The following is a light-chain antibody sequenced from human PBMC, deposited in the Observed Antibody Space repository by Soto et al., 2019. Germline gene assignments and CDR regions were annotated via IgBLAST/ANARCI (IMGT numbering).Light chain of an antibody. CDR1: QSVSSI. CDR3: QQYKSWPRT. Sequence: EIVMTQSPVTLPVTPGERATLSCRASQSVSSILAWYQQKPGQAPRLLIYGASTRAAGIPARFSGSGSGTEFTLTISSLQSEDFAVYFCQQYKSWPRTFGQGTKVELK. J-gene: IGKJ1*01. CDR2: GAS. V-gene: IGKV3-15*01.